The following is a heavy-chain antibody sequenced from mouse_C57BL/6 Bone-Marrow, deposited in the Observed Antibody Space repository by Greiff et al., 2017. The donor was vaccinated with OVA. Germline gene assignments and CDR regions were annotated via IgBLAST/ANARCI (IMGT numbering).Heavy chain of an antibody. CDR2: IDPSDSYT. Sequence: VQLQQSGAELVMPGASVKLSCKASGYTFTSYWMHWVKQRPGQGLEWIGEIDPSDSYTNYNQKFKGKSTLHVDKSSSTAYMQLSSLTSEDSAVYYCAICGYYSFDYWGQGTTLTVSS. CDR1: GYTFTSYW. J-gene: IGHJ2*01. CDR3: AICGYYSFDY. V-gene: IGHV1-69*01. D-gene: IGHD2-3*01.